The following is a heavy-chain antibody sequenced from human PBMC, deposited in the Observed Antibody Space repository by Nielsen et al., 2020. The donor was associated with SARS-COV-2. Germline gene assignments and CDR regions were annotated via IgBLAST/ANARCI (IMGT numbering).Heavy chain of an antibody. CDR2: INPSGGST. D-gene: IGHD6-19*01. V-gene: IGHV1-46*01. CDR1: GYTFTSYY. CDR3: ASADLIAVAVLNY. Sequence: SVKVSCKASGYTFTSYYMHWVRQAPGQGLEWMGIINPSGGSTSYAQKFQGRVTMTRDTSTSTVYMELSSLRSEDTAVYYCASADLIAVAVLNYWGQGTLVTVSS. J-gene: IGHJ4*02.